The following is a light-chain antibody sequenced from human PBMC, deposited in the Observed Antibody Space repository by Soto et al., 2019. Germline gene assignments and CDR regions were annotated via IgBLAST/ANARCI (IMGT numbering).Light chain of an antibody. J-gene: IGLJ2*01. Sequence: QAVVTQEPSLTVSPGGTVTLTCGSSTGPVTSSNYPYWFQQKPGQAPRTLIYDTSNKHSWTPARFSGSLLGGKAALTLSGAQPEDEADYYCLVPYSGEEIFGGGTKVTVL. CDR3: LVPYSGEEI. CDR2: DTS. CDR1: TGPVTSSNY. V-gene: IGLV7-46*01.